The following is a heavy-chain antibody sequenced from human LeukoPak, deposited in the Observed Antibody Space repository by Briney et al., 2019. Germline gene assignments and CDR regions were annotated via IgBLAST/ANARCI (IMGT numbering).Heavy chain of an antibody. V-gene: IGHV3-21*01. CDR2: ISSSSSYI. Sequence: GGSLRLSCAASGFTFSSYSMNWVRQAPGKGLEWVSSISSSSSYIYYAGSVKGRFTISRDNAKNSLYLQMNSLRAEDSAVYYCAREGRPNAFDIWGQGTMVTVSS. CDR1: GFTFSSYS. CDR3: AREGRPNAFDI. J-gene: IGHJ3*02.